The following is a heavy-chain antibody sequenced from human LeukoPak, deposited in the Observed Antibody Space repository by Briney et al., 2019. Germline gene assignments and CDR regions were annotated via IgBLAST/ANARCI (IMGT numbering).Heavy chain of an antibody. D-gene: IGHD2-15*01. Sequence: AASVKVSCKASGYTFTSYGISWVRQAPGQGLEWMGWISAYNGNTNYAQKLQGRVTMTTETSTSTAYMELRSLRSDDTAVYYCARRVPRARSGFDIWGQGTMVTVSS. V-gene: IGHV1-18*01. CDR1: GYTFTSYG. J-gene: IGHJ3*02. CDR3: ARRVPRARSGFDI. CDR2: ISAYNGNT.